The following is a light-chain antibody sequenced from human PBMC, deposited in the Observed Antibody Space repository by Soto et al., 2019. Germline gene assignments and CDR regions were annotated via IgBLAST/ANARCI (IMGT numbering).Light chain of an antibody. V-gene: IGLV1-47*01. CDR2: SND. CDR1: DSNIGTQY. Sequence: QSVLTQSPSASGTPGQRVTISCSGSDSNIGTQYVYWYQQLPGTAPKVLIYSNDSRPSGVPDRFSGSKSGTSASLAISGLRSEDEADYYCAAWDDSRTGPVFGGGTQLTVL. J-gene: IGLJ2*01. CDR3: AAWDDSRTGPV.